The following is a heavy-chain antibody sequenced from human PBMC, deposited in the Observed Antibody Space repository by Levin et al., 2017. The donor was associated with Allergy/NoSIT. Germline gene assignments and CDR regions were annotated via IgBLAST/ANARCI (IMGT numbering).Heavy chain of an antibody. D-gene: IGHD4-23*01. CDR3: ARDSTVVTHYFDY. CDR1: GFTFDDYG. Sequence: GESLKISCAASGFTFDDYGMSWVRQAPGKGLEWVSGINWNGGSTGYADSVKGRFTISRDNAKNSLYLQMNSLRAEDTALYYCARDSTVVTHYFDYWGQGTLVTVSS. V-gene: IGHV3-20*04. CDR2: INWNGGST. J-gene: IGHJ4*02.